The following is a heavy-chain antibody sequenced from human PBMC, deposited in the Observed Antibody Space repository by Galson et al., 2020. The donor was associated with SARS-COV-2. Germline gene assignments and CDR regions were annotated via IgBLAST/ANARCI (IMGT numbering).Heavy chain of an antibody. D-gene: IGHD2-15*01. CDR1: GGSISSSNW. CDR3: ASGGGPYYFDY. Sequence: SETLSLTCAISGGSISSSNWWSWVRQPPGKGLEWIGEIYHSGSTNYNPSLKSRVTISVDMSKNQFSLKLSSVTAADTAMYYCASGGGPYYFDYWGQGTLVTVSS. CDR2: IYHSGST. J-gene: IGHJ4*02. V-gene: IGHV4-4*02.